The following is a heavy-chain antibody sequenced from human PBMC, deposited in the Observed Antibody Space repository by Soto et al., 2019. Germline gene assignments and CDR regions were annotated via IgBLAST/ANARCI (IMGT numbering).Heavy chain of an antibody. J-gene: IGHJ6*02. D-gene: IGHD6-19*01. CDR3: ARYGIRSGYTVAGTGGEDF. CDR1: GVPSRSYG. Sequence: AAGVPSRSYGVHGSNTDQYHGLEWVANIKQDGSEKYYVDSVKGRFTISRDNAKNSLYLQMNSLRAEDTAVYYCARYGIRSGYTVAGTGGEDFRGHGTTVPV. V-gene: IGHV3-7*01. CDR2: IKQDGSEK.